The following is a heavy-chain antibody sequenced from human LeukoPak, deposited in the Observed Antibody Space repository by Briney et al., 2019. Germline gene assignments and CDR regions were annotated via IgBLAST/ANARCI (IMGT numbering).Heavy chain of an antibody. J-gene: IGHJ5*02. V-gene: IGHV1-69*02. Sequence: SVKVSCKASGGTFSSYTISWVRQAPGQGLEWMGRIIPILGIANYAQKFQGRVTITADKSTSTAYMELSSLRSEDTAVYYCARYYYDSSGYYHNWFAPWGQETLVTVSS. D-gene: IGHD3-22*01. CDR2: IIPILGIA. CDR3: ARYYYDSSGYYHNWFAP. CDR1: GGTFSSYT.